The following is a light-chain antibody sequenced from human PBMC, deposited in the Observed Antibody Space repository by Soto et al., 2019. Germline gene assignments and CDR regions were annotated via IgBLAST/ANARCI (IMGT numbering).Light chain of an antibody. CDR3: SSYTTSTTRV. CDR2: DVS. CDR1: SSDVGVYDF. J-gene: IGLJ3*02. Sequence: QSVLTQPASVSGSPGQSITISCTGTSSDVGVYDFVSWYQQHPGKAPKLMIYDVSNRPAGVSNRFSGSKSGNTASLTISGLQAEDEADYYRSSYTTSTTRVFGGGTKVTVL. V-gene: IGLV2-14*03.